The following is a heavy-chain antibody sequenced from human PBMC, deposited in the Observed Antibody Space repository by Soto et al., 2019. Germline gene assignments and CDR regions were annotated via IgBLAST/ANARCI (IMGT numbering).Heavy chain of an antibody. Sequence: PGGSLRLSCAASGFTFSDSYMSWIRQAPGKGLEWISYITFSGNTVYYADSLKGRFTISRDNAKNSLYLQMNRLRAEDTAVYYRARVSWREKYGMDVWGQGTMVTVSS. J-gene: IGHJ6*02. CDR1: GFTFSDSY. CDR3: ARVSWREKYGMDV. V-gene: IGHV3-11*01. CDR2: ITFSGNTV.